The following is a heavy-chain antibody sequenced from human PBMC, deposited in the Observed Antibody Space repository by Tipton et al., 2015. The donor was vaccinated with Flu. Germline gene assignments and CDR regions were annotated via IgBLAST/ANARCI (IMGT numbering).Heavy chain of an antibody. V-gene: IGHV1-2*02. Sequence: QLVQSGAEVEKPGASVKVSCKASGYTFTDYYLHWVRQAPRQGLEWMGWIDPNSCDTNSAQAFQGRVTMTRDTSISTVYMELTRLRSDDTAVYYCARVPNPAVVPDSTYAFDFWGLGTMVTVSS. CDR3: ARVPNPAVVPDSTYAFDF. J-gene: IGHJ3*01. CDR2: IDPNSCDT. CDR1: GYTFTDYY. D-gene: IGHD2-2*01.